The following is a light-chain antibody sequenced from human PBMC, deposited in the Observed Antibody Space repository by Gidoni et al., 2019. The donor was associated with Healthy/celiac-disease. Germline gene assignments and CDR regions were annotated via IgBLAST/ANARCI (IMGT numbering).Light chain of an antibody. Sequence: EIVMTQTPATLSVSPGERATLSCRASQSVSSNLAWYQQKPVQAPRLLIYDASTRATGIPARFSGSGSGTEFTLTISSLQSEDFAVYYCQQYNNWPLTFGGGTKVEIK. CDR1: QSVSSN. V-gene: IGKV3-15*01. J-gene: IGKJ4*01. CDR3: QQYNNWPLT. CDR2: DAS.